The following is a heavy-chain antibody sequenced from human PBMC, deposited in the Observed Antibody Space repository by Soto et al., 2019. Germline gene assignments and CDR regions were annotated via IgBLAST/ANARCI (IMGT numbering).Heavy chain of an antibody. J-gene: IGHJ5*02. CDR3: ARHSETAILFWFDP. D-gene: IGHD2-21*02. Sequence: AETLSLTCTVSGGSISSYYWSWIRQPPGKGLEWIGYIYYSGSTNYNPSLKSRVTISVDTSKNQFSLKLSSVTAADTAVYYCARHSETAILFWFDPWGQGTLVTVSS. CDR1: GGSISSYY. CDR2: IYYSGST. V-gene: IGHV4-59*08.